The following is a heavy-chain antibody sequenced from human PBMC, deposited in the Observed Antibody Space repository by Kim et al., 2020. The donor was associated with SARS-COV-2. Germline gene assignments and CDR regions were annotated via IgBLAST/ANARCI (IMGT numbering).Heavy chain of an antibody. J-gene: IGHJ6*02. CDR1: GFTFNTYG. CDR3: ARGPHYDSWSGYSDYYYGMDV. D-gene: IGHD3-3*01. Sequence: GGSLRLSCSASGFTFNTYGMHWVRQAPGKGLEWVAVIWFDGSDKYYADSGKGRFTISRDNSKDTLYLQMRSLRAEDTAVYYCARGPHYDSWSGYSDYYYGMDVWGQGTTVTVSS. V-gene: IGHV3-33*01. CDR2: IWFDGSDK.